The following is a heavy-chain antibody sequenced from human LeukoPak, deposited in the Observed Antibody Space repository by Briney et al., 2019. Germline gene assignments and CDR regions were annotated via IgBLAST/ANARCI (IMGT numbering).Heavy chain of an antibody. J-gene: IGHJ4*02. CDR3: ASLGRRDGYNYNY. V-gene: IGHV4-39*01. CDR1: GGSISSSSYY. D-gene: IGHD5-24*01. CDR2: IYYSGST. Sequence: SETLSLTCTVSGGSISSSSYYWGWIRQPPGKGLEWIGSIYYSGSTYYNPSLKSRVTISVDTSKNQFSLKLSSVTAADTAVYYCASLGRRDGYNYNYWGQGTLVTVSS.